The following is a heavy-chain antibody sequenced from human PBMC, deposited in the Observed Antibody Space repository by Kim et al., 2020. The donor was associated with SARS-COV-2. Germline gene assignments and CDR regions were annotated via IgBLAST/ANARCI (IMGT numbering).Heavy chain of an antibody. Sequence: SETLSLTCTVSGGSISSYYWSWIRQPPGKGLEWIGYIYYSGSTNYNPSLKSRVTISVDTSKNQFSLKLSSVTAADTAVYYCARGGGQYCSSTSCYRDYYYYGMDLWGQGTTVTVSS. V-gene: IGHV4-59*13. J-gene: IGHJ6*02. CDR3: ARGGGQYCSSTSCYRDYYYYGMDL. CDR1: GGSISSYY. D-gene: IGHD2-2*01. CDR2: IYYSGST.